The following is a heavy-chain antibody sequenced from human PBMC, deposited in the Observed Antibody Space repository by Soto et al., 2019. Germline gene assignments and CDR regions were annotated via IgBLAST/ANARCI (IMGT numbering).Heavy chain of an antibody. V-gene: IGHV6-1*01. J-gene: IGHJ4*02. Sequence: PSQTLSLTCAISGDSVSSNSAAWNCIIHSPSRFLEWLGRTYYRSKWYNDYAVSVKSRITINPDTSKNQFSLQLNSVTPEDTAVYYCARDEGPRYSSSWGVFDYWGQGTLVTAPQ. D-gene: IGHD6-13*01. CDR3: ARDEGPRYSSSWGVFDY. CDR2: TYYRSKWYN. CDR1: GDSVSSNSAA.